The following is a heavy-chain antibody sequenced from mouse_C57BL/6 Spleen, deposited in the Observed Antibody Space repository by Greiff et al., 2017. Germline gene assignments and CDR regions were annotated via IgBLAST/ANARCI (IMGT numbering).Heavy chain of an antibody. V-gene: IGHV1-18*01. CDR2: INPNNGGT. CDR3: ARRPVTTVVAEAMDY. CDR1: GYTFTDYN. Sequence: EVQLQQSGPELVKPGASVKIPCKASGYTFTDYNMDWVKQSHGKSLEWIGDINPNNGGTIYNQKFKGKATLTVDKSSSTAYMELRSLTSEDTAVYYCARRPVTTVVAEAMDYWGQGTSATVSS. J-gene: IGHJ4*01. D-gene: IGHD1-1*01.